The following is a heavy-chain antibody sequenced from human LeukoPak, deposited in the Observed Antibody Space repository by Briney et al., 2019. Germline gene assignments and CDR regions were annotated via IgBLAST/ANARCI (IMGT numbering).Heavy chain of an antibody. V-gene: IGHV4-59*08. CDR2: ISYSGST. J-gene: IGHJ4*02. D-gene: IGHD6-19*01. Sequence: SETLSLTCTASNGSISSYYWSWIRQPPGKGLEWIGYISYSGSTNYNPSLKSRVTISVDTSKNQFSLKLSSVTAADTAVYYCARHRYSSGWSDYDYWGQGTLVTVSS. CDR3: ARHRYSSGWSDYDY. CDR1: NGSISSYY.